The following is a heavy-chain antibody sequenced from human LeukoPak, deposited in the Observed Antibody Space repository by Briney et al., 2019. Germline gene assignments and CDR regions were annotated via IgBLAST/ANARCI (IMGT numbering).Heavy chain of an antibody. Sequence: SSETLSLTCTVSGGSISTYYWSWIRQSPGKGLEWIGYIYYSGSTSYNPSLKSRATISIDTSKTQFSLKLSSVTAADTAVYYCARVVYSGSWGYFDYWGQGALVTVSS. D-gene: IGHD3-10*01. CDR3: ARVVYSGSWGYFDY. CDR2: IYYSGST. V-gene: IGHV4-59*01. J-gene: IGHJ4*02. CDR1: GGSISTYY.